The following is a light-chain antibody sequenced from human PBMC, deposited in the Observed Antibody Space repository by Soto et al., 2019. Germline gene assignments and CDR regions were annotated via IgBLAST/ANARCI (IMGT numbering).Light chain of an antibody. CDR3: QQYNKLPRT. J-gene: IGKJ2*01. CDR2: GAS. Sequence: EIVMTQSPATLSVSPGERATLSCRASQSISSDVAWYQQKPGQAPRLLIYGASTTATGIPARCSGSGSGTEFTLTISSLQSEDFAVYNCQQYNKLPRTFGQGTKVEIK. V-gene: IGKV3-15*01. CDR1: QSISSD.